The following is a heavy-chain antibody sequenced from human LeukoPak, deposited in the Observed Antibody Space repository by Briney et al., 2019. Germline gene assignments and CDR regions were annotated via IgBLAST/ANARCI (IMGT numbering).Heavy chain of an antibody. D-gene: IGHD3-3*01. V-gene: IGHV3-15*01. Sequence: GGSLRLSCAASGFTFSNAWMSWVRQAPGKGLEWVGRIKSKTDGGTTDYAAPVKGRFTISRDDSKNTLYLQMNSLRAEDTAVYYCASKDQNDFWSPFDYWGQGTLVTVSS. CDR1: GFTFSNAW. CDR2: IKSKTDGGTT. CDR3: ASKDQNDFWSPFDY. J-gene: IGHJ4*02.